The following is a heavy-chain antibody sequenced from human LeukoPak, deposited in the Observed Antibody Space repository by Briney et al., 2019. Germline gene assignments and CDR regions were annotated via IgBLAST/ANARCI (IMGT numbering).Heavy chain of an antibody. J-gene: IGHJ4*02. CDR1: GGSFSGYY. D-gene: IGHD6-6*01. CDR2: INHSGST. CDR3: ARDSEVYSSSSTVFDY. Sequence: PSETLSLTCAVYGGSFSGYYWSWIRQPPGKGLEWIGEINHSGSTNYNPSLKSRVTISVDTSKNQFSLKLSSVTAADTAVYYCARDSEVYSSSSTVFDYWGQGTLVTVSS. V-gene: IGHV4-34*01.